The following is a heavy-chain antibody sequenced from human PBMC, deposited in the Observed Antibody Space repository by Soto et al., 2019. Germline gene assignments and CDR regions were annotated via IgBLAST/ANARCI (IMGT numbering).Heavy chain of an antibody. V-gene: IGHV5-51*01. Sequence: GESLKISCKGSGYSFTSYWIGWVRQMPGKGLEWMGIIYPGDSDIRYSPSFQGQVTISADKSISTAYLQWSSLKASDTAMYYCARQARTYYYYFGMDVWVQGTTVTVSS. CDR3: ARQARTYYYYFGMDV. J-gene: IGHJ6*02. CDR2: IYPGDSDI. CDR1: GYSFTSYW.